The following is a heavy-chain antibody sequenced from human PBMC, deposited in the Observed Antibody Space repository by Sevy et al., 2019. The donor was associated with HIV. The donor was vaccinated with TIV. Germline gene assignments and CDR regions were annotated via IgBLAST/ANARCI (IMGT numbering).Heavy chain of an antibody. Sequence: GGSLRLSCAASGFTFSDDYMSWILQAPGKGLEWVSYISSSGSTIYYADSVKGRFTISRDNAKNSLYLQMNSLRAEDTAVYYCARAEGSSWTDPNEYFQHWGQGTLVTVSS. J-gene: IGHJ1*01. CDR2: ISSSGSTI. V-gene: IGHV3-11*01. CDR3: ARAEGSSWTDPNEYFQH. CDR1: GFTFSDDY. D-gene: IGHD6-13*01.